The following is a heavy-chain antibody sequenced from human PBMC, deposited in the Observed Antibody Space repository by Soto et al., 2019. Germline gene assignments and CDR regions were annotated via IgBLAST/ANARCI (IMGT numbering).Heavy chain of an antibody. CDR1: GFTFSNAW. J-gene: IGHJ6*03. Sequence: EVQLVESGGGLVKPGGSLRLSCAASGFTFSNAWMSWVRQAPGKGLEWVGRIKSKTDGGTTDYAAPVKGRFTISRDDSKNTLYLQMNSLKTEDTAVYYCTTVGGVYEENYYYYYYMDVWGKGTTVTVSS. CDR2: IKSKTDGGTT. V-gene: IGHV3-15*01. D-gene: IGHD4-17*01. CDR3: TTVGGVYEENYYYYYYMDV.